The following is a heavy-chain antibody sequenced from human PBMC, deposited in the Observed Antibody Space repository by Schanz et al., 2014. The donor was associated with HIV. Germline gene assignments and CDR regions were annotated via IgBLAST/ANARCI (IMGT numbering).Heavy chain of an antibody. Sequence: VQLVESGGGVVQPGRSRRLACAASGFTFSSYDMHWIRQAPGRGLEWVALISDDGSKKFYADSVKGRFVISRDNSNNTLYLQMSNLRAEDTAVYFCVDFWIGYFRYRGRGTLVSVSS. V-gene: IGHV3-30*03. D-gene: IGHD3-3*01. CDR2: ISDDGSKK. CDR1: GFTFSSYD. CDR3: VDFWIGYFRY. J-gene: IGHJ4*02.